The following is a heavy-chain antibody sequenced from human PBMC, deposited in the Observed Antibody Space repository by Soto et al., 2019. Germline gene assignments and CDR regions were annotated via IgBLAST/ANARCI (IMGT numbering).Heavy chain of an antibody. Sequence: ASVKVSCKVSGYTLTELSMHWVRQAPGKGLEWMGGFDPEDGETIYAQKFQGRVTMTENTSTDTAYMELSSLRSEDTAVYYCATAWAVTNGPLYWGQGTLVTSPQ. CDR2: FDPEDGET. J-gene: IGHJ4*02. V-gene: IGHV1-24*01. D-gene: IGHD1-26*01. CDR3: ATAWAVTNGPLY. CDR1: GYTLTELS.